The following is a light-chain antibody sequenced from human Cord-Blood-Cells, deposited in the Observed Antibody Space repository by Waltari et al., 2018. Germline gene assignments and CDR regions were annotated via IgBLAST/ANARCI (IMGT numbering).Light chain of an antibody. Sequence: QSALTQPASVSGSPGQSITISCTGTSSDVGSYNLFPWYQPHPGKAPKLMIYEGSKRPSGVSNRFSGSKSGNTASLTISGLQAEDEADYYCCSYAGSSTWVFGGGTKLTVL. V-gene: IGLV2-23*01. CDR1: SSDVGSYNL. CDR2: EGS. CDR3: CSYAGSSTWV. J-gene: IGLJ3*02.